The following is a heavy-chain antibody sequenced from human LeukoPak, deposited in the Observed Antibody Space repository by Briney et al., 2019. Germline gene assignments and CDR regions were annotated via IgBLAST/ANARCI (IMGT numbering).Heavy chain of an antibody. V-gene: IGHV3-43*02. J-gene: IGHJ5*02. CDR3: AKVLGSSSWYSLGS. CDR2: ISGGGSST. Sequence: TGGSLRLSCAASGFTFNDYAMHWVRQAPGKGLEWVSLISGGGSSTSYAASVKGRFTISRDNNKGSLYLQMNSLTTEATALYYCAKVLGSSSWYSLGSWGQGTLVTVSS. D-gene: IGHD6-13*01. CDR1: GFTFNDYA.